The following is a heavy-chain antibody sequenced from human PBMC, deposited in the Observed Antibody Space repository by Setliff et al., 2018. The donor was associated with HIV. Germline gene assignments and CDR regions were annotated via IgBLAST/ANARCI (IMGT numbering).Heavy chain of an antibody. D-gene: IGHD7-27*01. V-gene: IGHV4-39*01. CDR1: GGSIKSSSDY. CDR2: IYYSGST. Sequence: SETLSLTCTVSGGSIKSSSDYWGWIRQPPGKGLEWIGTIYYSGSTYYNPSLKSRVTISVDTSKNQFSLKLSSVTAADTAVYYCARPEQANDWGYYFDSWGQGTLVTV. J-gene: IGHJ4*02. CDR3: ARPEQANDWGYYFDS.